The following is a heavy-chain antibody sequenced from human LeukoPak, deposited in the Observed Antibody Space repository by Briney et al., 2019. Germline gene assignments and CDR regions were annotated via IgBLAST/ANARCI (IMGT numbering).Heavy chain of an antibody. D-gene: IGHD6-6*01. CDR1: SDSISSDY. V-gene: IGHV4-59*01. Sequence: SETLSLTCTASSDSISSDYWSWIRQPPGKGLEWIGYIYYSGSTNYNPSLKSRITISIDTSKNQFSLRLSSMTAADTAVYYCARESPLYSSSSYYYYYMDVWGKGTTVAGSS. CDR2: IYYSGST. CDR3: ARESPLYSSSSYYYYYMDV. J-gene: IGHJ6*03.